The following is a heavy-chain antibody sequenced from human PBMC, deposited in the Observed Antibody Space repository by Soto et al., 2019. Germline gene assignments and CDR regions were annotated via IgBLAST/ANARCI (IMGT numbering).Heavy chain of an antibody. D-gene: IGHD3-10*01. Sequence: QVQLVQSGAEVKKPGASVKVSCKASGYTFTSYDINWVRQATGQGLEWMGWMNPNSGNTGYAQKFQGRVTMTRNTSTSTAYMELSSLRSADTAVYYCARGYRLLWFGGGNYYYYMDVWGKGTTVTVSS. J-gene: IGHJ6*03. CDR2: MNPNSGNT. CDR3: ARGYRLLWFGGGNYYYYMDV. CDR1: GYTFTSYD. V-gene: IGHV1-8*01.